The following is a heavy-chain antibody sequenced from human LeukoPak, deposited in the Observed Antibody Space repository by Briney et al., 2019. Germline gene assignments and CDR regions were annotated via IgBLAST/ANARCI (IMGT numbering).Heavy chain of an antibody. CDR1: GFDFSEHE. CDR2: IRNKNHGYTT. V-gene: IGHV3-72*01. J-gene: IGHJ1*01. CDR3: VRPSQGYFQN. Sequence: GGSLRLSCAASGFDFSEHEMDWVRQAPGRGHEWLARIRNKNHGYTTEYAASVKGRFTISRDDSTNSLRLQMNSLNTDDTAVYYCVRPSQGYFQNWGQGTLVTVPS.